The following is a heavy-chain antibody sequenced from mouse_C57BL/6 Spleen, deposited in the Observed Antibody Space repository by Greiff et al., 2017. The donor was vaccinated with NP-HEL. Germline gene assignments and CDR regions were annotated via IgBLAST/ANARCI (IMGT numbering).Heavy chain of an antibody. Sequence: EVQRVESGAELVRPGASVKLSCTASGFNIKDDYMHWVKQRPEQGLEWIGWIDPENGDTEYASKFQGKATITADTSSNTAYLQLSSLTSDDTAVYYCTTGRDSFSYWGHGPLVTVSA. J-gene: IGHJ3*01. CDR2: IDPENGDT. CDR3: TTGRDSFSY. V-gene: IGHV14-4*01. D-gene: IGHD3-3*01. CDR1: GFNIKDDY.